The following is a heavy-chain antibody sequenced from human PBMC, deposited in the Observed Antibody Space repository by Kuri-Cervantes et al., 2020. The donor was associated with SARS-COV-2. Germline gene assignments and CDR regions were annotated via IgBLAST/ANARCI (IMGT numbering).Heavy chain of an antibody. CDR2: IVVGSGNT. Sequence: SVKVSCKASGFTFTSSAVQWVRQARGQRLEWIGWIVVGSGNTNYAQKFQERVTITRDMSTSTAYMELSSLRSEDTAVYYCAREMTTVTTSDAFDIWGQGTMVTVSS. CDR1: GFTFTSSA. CDR3: AREMTTVTTSDAFDI. V-gene: IGHV1-58*01. J-gene: IGHJ3*02. D-gene: IGHD4-17*01.